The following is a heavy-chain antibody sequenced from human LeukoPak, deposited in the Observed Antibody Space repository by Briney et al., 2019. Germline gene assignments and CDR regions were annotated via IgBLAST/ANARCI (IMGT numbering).Heavy chain of an antibody. V-gene: IGHV3-11*01. Sequence: GGSLRLSCAASGFTFSDYYMSWIRQAPGKGLEWVSYISSSGSTIYYADSVKGRFTISRDTSKNTLDLQMNSLRVEDTAVYYCAKGVYGSGSYREYFEQWGQGTLVTVSS. D-gene: IGHD3-10*01. J-gene: IGHJ1*01. CDR3: AKGVYGSGSYREYFEQ. CDR2: ISSSGSTI. CDR1: GFTFSDYY.